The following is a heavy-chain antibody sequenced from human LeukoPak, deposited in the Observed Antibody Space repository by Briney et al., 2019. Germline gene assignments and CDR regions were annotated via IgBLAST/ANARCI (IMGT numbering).Heavy chain of an antibody. J-gene: IGHJ4*02. CDR1: GFTFSSYG. Sequence: GRSLRLSCVASGFTFSSYGMHWVRQAPGKGLEWVAVIWYDGTNKYYADSVKGRFTISRDSPKNTLYLQMNSLRAEDTAVYYCAKPAPHNTDYYYGVHFDYWGQGTLVTVSS. CDR3: AKPAPHNTDYYYGVHFDY. CDR2: IWYDGTNK. D-gene: IGHD3-22*01. V-gene: IGHV3-33*06.